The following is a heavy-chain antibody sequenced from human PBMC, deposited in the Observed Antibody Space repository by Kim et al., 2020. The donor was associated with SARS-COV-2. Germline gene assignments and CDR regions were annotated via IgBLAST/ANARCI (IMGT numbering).Heavy chain of an antibody. Sequence: SETLSLTCAVYGGSFSGYYWSWIRQPPGKGLEWIGEINHSGSTNYNPSLKSRVTISVDTSKNQFSLKLSSVTAADTAVYYCARGFFEYRLAFDIWGQGTMVTVSS. CDR2: INHSGST. J-gene: IGHJ3*02. CDR3: ARGFFEYRLAFDI. CDR1: GGSFSGYY. D-gene: IGHD3-3*01. V-gene: IGHV4-34*01.